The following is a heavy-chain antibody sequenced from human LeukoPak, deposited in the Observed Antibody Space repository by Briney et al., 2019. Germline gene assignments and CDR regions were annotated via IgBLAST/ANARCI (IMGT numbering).Heavy chain of an antibody. CDR1: GFTFSSYG. CDR2: IRYDGSNK. CDR3: AKDMGWELSYFDY. V-gene: IGHV3-30*02. Sequence: GGSLRLSCAASGFTFSSYGMHWVRQAPGKGLEWVAFIRYDGSNKYYADSVEGRFTISRDNSKNTLYLQMNSLRAEDTAVYYCAKDMGWELSYFDYWGQGTLVTVSS. D-gene: IGHD1-26*01. J-gene: IGHJ4*02.